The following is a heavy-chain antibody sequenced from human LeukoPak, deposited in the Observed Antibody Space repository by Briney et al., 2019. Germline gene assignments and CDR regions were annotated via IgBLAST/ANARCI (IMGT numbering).Heavy chain of an antibody. D-gene: IGHD5-12*01. CDR1: GGSISSSSYY. Sequence: SETLSLTCTVSGGSISSSSYYWGWIRQPPGKGLEWIGSIYYSGSTYYNPSLKSRVTISVDTSKNQFSLKLSSVTAADTAVYYCAIVDRSNWFDPWGQGTLVTVSS. V-gene: IGHV4-39*01. J-gene: IGHJ5*02. CDR3: AIVDRSNWFDP. CDR2: IYYSGST.